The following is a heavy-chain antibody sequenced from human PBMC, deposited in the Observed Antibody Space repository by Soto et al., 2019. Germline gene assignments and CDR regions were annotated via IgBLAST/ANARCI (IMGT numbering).Heavy chain of an antibody. V-gene: IGHV4-31*03. Sequence: QVQLQESGPGLVKPSQTLSLTCTVSGGSINSGGYYWSWIRQHPGKGLEWIGYIYYSGSTYYNPSLKSRVTISADTSKNQFSLKLSSVTAADTAVYYCARDSGPGYGNWYFDLWGRGTLVTVSS. J-gene: IGHJ2*01. CDR2: IYYSGST. CDR3: ARDSGPGYGNWYFDL. D-gene: IGHD3-16*01. CDR1: GGSINSGGYY.